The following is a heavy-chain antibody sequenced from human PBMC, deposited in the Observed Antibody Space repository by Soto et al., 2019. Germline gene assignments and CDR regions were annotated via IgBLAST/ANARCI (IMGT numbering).Heavy chain of an antibody. CDR2: ISYDGSNK. CDR3: ARDKRDLRFLEWSYYFDF. J-gene: IGHJ4*02. D-gene: IGHD3-3*01. Sequence: PGGSLRLSCAASGFTFSSYAMHWVRQAPGKGLEWVAVISYDGSNKYYADSVKGRITISRDNSKKKQYLQMNSLRAEDTAVYYCARDKRDLRFLEWSYYFDFWGQGTLVTVSS. CDR1: GFTFSSYA. V-gene: IGHV3-30-3*01.